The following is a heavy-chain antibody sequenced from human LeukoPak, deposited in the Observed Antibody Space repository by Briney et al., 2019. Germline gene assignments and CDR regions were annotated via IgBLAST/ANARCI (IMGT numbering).Heavy chain of an antibody. D-gene: IGHD3-10*02. CDR1: GFTFSAYA. CDR3: AGDLHYYVAMDV. Sequence: PGGSLRLSCEASGFTFSAYAMTWVRQAPGKGLEWVSSIGSDNKPHYSESVKGRFAISRDNSKNTLFLQLHNLRVEDTALYYCAGDLHYYVAMDVWGQGTTVTVSS. J-gene: IGHJ6*02. CDR2: IGSDNKP. V-gene: IGHV3-23*05.